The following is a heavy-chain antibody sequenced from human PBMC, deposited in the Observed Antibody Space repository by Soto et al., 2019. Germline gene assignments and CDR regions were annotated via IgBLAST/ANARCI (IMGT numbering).Heavy chain of an antibody. CDR2: IRSKAYGGTT. CDR1: GFTFGDYA. D-gene: IGHD2-21*02. CDR3: TRVDPVVVTAQTQYYYGMDV. J-gene: IGHJ6*02. V-gene: IGHV3-49*03. Sequence: GGSLRLSCTASGFTFGDYAMSWFRQAPGKGLEWVGFIRSKAYGGTTEYAASVKGRFTISRDDSKSIAYLQMNSLKTEDTAVYYCTRVDPVVVTAQTQYYYGMDVWGQGTTVTVSS.